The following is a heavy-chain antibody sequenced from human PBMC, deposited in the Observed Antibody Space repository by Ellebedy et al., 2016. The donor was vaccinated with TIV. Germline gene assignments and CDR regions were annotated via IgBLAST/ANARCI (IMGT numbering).Heavy chain of an antibody. Sequence: ASVKVSCKASGGTFSSYAISWVRQAPGQGLEWMGGIIPIFGTANYAQKFQGRVTITADESTSTAYMELSSLRSEDTAVYYYARDSSGGAAMVFFDYWGQGTLVTVSS. CDR1: GGTFSSYA. CDR2: IIPIFGTA. V-gene: IGHV1-69*13. CDR3: ARDSSGGAAMVFFDY. D-gene: IGHD5-18*01. J-gene: IGHJ4*02.